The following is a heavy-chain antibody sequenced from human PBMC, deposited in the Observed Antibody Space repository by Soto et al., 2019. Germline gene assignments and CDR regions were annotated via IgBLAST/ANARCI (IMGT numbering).Heavy chain of an antibody. Sequence: QLQLQESGPGLVKPSETLSLTCTVSGGSISSSSYYWGWIRQPPGKGLEWIGSIYYSGSTYYNPSLNSRVTISVDTSKNQFSLKLSSVTAADTAVYYCAIAVAGTSGRYFQHWGQGTLVTVSS. CDR1: GGSISSSSYY. V-gene: IGHV4-39*01. CDR2: IYYSGST. CDR3: AIAVAGTSGRYFQH. J-gene: IGHJ1*01. D-gene: IGHD6-19*01.